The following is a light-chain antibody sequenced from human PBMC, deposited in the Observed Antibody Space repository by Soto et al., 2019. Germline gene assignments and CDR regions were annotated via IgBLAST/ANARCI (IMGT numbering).Light chain of an antibody. V-gene: IGKV1-12*02. CDR3: HQAKSFPFA. Sequence: DIQMTQSPSSVSASVGDRVTITCRASQGISSWLGWYQQKPGKASKLLTYSATRSKSAVPSTFSGSRCGANLALTISSLQPEGFATYYCHQAKSFPFAFGGGTKVDIK. CDR2: SAT. J-gene: IGKJ4*01. CDR1: QGISSW.